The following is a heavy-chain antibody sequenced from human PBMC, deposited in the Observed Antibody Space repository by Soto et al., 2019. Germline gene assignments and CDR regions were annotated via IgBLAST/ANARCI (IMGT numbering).Heavy chain of an antibody. J-gene: IGHJ1*01. V-gene: IGHV3-11*05. CDR3: ARGFYDSSGYHDYFQH. D-gene: IGHD3-22*01. Sequence: GGSLRLSCAASGFTFSDYYMSWIRQAPGKGLEWVSYISSSSYTNYADSVKGRFTISRDNAKNSLYLQMNSLRAEDTAVYYCARGFYDSSGYHDYFQHWGQGTLVTVSS. CDR2: ISSSSYT. CDR1: GFTFSDYY.